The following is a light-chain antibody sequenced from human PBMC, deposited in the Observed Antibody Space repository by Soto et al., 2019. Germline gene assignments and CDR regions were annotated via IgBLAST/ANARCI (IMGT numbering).Light chain of an antibody. CDR1: QSVSSGY. V-gene: IGKV3-20*01. Sequence: EIVLTQSPGTLSLSPRERATLSCRASQSVSSGYLAWYQHKPGQAPRLLIYGVSSRAPGIPDRFSRSGSGTDFTLTISRLEPEDFAVYYCQQYAASPRTFGQGTQVEVK. J-gene: IGKJ1*01. CDR2: GVS. CDR3: QQYAASPRT.